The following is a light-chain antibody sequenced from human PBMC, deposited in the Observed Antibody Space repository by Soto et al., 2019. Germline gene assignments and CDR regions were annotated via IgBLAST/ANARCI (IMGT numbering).Light chain of an antibody. J-gene: IGKJ1*01. V-gene: IGKV3-20*01. CDR2: GAS. CDR1: QSVSSSY. Sequence: EIALTQSPGTLSLSPGERATLSCRASQSVSSSYLAWYQQKPGQAPRLLIYGASSRATGIPDRFSVRGSGTDFTLTISRLEPEDFAVYYCQQYGSSSGTVGQGTKVEIK. CDR3: QQYGSSSGT.